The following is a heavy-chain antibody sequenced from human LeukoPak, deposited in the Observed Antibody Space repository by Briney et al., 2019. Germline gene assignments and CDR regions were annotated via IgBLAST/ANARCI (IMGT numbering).Heavy chain of an antibody. CDR1: GGTFTSSA. Sequence: SGKLSCKTSGGTFTSSAITWVRQAPGQGLEWMGMIIPVLNTTTYAQKFQGSVTITADTSTSTVYMELSSLRSDETTVYYCARDQGLTAPPPYGLDVWGQGTTVIVSS. V-gene: IGHV1-69*04. CDR2: IIPVLNTT. CDR3: ARDQGLTAPPPYGLDV. J-gene: IGHJ6*02.